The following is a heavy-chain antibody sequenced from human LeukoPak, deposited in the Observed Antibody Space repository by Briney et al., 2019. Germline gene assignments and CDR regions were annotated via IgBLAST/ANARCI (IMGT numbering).Heavy chain of an antibody. Sequence: GGSLTLFCIASGFTLSSYAMNWPRQAPGQGLEGISYISSSGDTVYYADSVKGRFTISRDNAKSSLYLQMNSLRGEDTALYYCVRESGGGSYDDYWGQGTLITVSS. CDR2: ISSSGDTV. CDR3: VRESGGGSYDDY. CDR1: GFTLSSYA. D-gene: IGHD2-15*01. J-gene: IGHJ4*02. V-gene: IGHV3-48*03.